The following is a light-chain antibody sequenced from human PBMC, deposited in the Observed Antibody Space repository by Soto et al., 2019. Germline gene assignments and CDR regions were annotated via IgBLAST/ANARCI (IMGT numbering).Light chain of an antibody. Sequence: DIQMTQSPSSLSASVGDRVTITCRASQDISNSLAWYQQKPGKVPKVLIYATSILQSGVPARFSGSGSGTDFTLTISSLQPEDVATYYCQNSNSAPLTFGGGTKEEI. J-gene: IGKJ4*01. CDR3: QNSNSAPLT. V-gene: IGKV1-27*01. CDR2: ATS. CDR1: QDISNS.